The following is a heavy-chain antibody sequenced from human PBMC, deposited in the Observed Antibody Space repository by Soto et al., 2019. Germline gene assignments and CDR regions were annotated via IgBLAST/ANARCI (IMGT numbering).Heavy chain of an antibody. V-gene: IGHV4-34*09. D-gene: IGHD3-10*01. CDR2: IHHSGST. J-gene: IGHJ4*02. CDR1: GGSLSCSY. Sequence: SETLSLTCTVYGGSLSCSYLSWIRQPPGTGLEWIGEIHHSGSTYYNPSLKSRVTISVDTSKNQFSLKLSSVTAADTAVYYCARLLWFGEFPNFDYWGQGTLVTVSS. CDR3: ARLLWFGEFPNFDY.